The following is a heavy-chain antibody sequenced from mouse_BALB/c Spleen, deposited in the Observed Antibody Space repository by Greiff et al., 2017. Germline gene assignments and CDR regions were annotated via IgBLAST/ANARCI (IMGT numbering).Heavy chain of an antibody. D-gene: IGHD2-2*01. CDR1: GYAFRSSW. CDR2: IFPGDGDT. Sequence: QVQLQQSGPELVKPGASVQISCKASGYAFRSSWMNWVKQRPGQGLEWIGRIFPGDGDTNYNGKFKGKATLTADKSSSTAYMQISSRASVDSAVYCSARFGYDGGDDAMDYWGEGTSGTVSS. CDR3: ARFGYDGGDDAMDY. J-gene: IGHJ4*01. V-gene: IGHV1-82*01.